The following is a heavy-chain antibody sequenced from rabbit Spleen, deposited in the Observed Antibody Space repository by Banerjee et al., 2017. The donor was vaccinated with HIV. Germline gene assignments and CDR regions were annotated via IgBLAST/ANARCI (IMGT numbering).Heavy chain of an antibody. CDR3: ARDAGTSFSTYGMDL. Sequence: QSLEESGGGLVQPEGSLTLTCTASGFSFSSRYYMCWVRQAPGKGLEWVACAVAGSSSSTYSATWAKGRFTISKTSSTTVTLQMTSLTTADTATYFCARDAGTSFSTYGMDLWGPGTLVTVS. V-gene: IGHV1S40*01. J-gene: IGHJ6*01. D-gene: IGHD8-1*01. CDR2: AVAGSSSST. CDR1: GFSFSSRYY.